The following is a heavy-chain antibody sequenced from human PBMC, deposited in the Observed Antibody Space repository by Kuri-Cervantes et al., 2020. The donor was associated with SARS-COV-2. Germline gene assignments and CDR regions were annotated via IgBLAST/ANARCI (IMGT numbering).Heavy chain of an antibody. Sequence: GGSLRLSCAASGFSFSSYGMSWVRQAPGKGLEWVALISYDGSDKNYADSVKGRFTISRDNSKNTLYLQMNALKTEDTAVFYCARDASYSGSYGSFQHWGQGTLVTVSS. CDR3: ARDASYSGSYGSFQH. CDR1: GFSFSSYG. D-gene: IGHD1-26*01. CDR2: ISYDGSDK. J-gene: IGHJ1*01. V-gene: IGHV3-30*05.